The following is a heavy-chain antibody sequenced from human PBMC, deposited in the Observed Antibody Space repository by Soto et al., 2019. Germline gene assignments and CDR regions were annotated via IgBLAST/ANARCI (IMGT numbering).Heavy chain of an antibody. D-gene: IGHD2-2*01. CDR2: IIPIFGTA. CDR3: ARDLYAGSTSFYYYGMDV. J-gene: IGHJ6*02. Sequence: VQLVQSGAEVKTPGSSVKVSCKASRGTFSSYAISWVQPAPGQGLELMGGIIPIFGTANYAQKFQGRVTITAEESTRTAYMELSSRRSEDTAVYYCARDLYAGSTSFYYYGMDVWGQGTTVTVSS. V-gene: IGHV1-69*01. CDR1: RGTFSSYA.